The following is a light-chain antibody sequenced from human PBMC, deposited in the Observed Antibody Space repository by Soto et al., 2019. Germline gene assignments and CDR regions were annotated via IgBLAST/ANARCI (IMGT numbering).Light chain of an antibody. CDR2: GAS. Sequence: EIVLTQSPGTLSLSPGERATLSCRASQSVSNNYLAWYQQKPGQAPRLLIYGASSRATGIPDRFSGSGSGTGFTLTISRLEPEDFAVYYCQQYGSSPETFGQGTKVDIK. CDR1: QSVSNNY. V-gene: IGKV3-20*01. J-gene: IGKJ1*01. CDR3: QQYGSSPET.